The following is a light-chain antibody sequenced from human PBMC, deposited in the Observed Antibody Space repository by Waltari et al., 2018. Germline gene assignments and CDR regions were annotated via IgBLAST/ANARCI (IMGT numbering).Light chain of an antibody. CDR3: AVWDDSLNGLI. V-gene: IGLV1-44*01. CDR2: FND. Sequence: QSVLTQPPSASGTPGQRVTISCSGSSSNIGKNTVNWYQQRPGTAPNLVIYFNDQRPSGVPDRFSGSKSGTSASLAISGLQSEDEADFHCAVWDDSLNGLIFGGGTKLTVL. CDR1: SSNIGKNT. J-gene: IGLJ2*01.